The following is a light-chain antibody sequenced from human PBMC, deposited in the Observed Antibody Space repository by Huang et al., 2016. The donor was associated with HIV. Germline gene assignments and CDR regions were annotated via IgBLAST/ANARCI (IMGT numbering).Light chain of an antibody. V-gene: IGKV3-15*01. CDR2: GAS. CDR3: QHYNNWPPWT. J-gene: IGKJ1*01. Sequence: EMVMTQSPATLSGSPGERATLSCRASQSVSSNLAWYQQKPGQAPRLLIYGASTRATGIPARFSGSGSGTEFTLTISSLQSEDFAVYYCQHYNNWPPWTFGQGTKVEMK. CDR1: QSVSSN.